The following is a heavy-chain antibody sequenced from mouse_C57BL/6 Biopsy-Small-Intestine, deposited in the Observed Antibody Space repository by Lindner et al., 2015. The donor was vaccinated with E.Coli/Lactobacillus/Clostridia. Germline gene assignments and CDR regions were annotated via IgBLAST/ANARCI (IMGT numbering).Heavy chain of an antibody. Sequence: VQLQESGPELVKPGASVKISCKASGYSFYWLTFMNWVKQSHGKSLEWIGRINPYNGDTFYNQKFKDKATLTVDKSSSTAHMELRSLASEDSAVYYCAPIYHGPFPYWGQGTLVTVSA. D-gene: IGHD2-1*01. V-gene: IGHV1-20*02. CDR1: GYSFYWLTF. J-gene: IGHJ3*01. CDR3: APIYHGPFPY. CDR2: INPYNGDT.